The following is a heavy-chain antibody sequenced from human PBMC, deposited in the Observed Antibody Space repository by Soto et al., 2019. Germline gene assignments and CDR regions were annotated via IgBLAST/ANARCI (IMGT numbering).Heavy chain of an antibody. J-gene: IGHJ6*02. CDR3: ARDSRQLVPRGGYYYYGMDV. V-gene: IGHV4-61*01. D-gene: IGHD3-10*01. CDR1: GGSVSSVSYY. CDR2: IFYTGST. Sequence: QVQLQESGPGLVKPSETLSLNCTVSGGSVSSVSYYWTWIRQPPGKGLEWIGYIFYTGSTNYNPSLKRRVTISVGTSKNQFSMKLSSVTAADTAVYMWARDSRQLVPRGGYYYYGMDVWGQGTTVTVSS.